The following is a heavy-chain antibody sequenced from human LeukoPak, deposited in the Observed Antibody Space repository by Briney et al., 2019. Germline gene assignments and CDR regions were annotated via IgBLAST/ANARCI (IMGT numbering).Heavy chain of an antibody. D-gene: IGHD3-22*01. Sequence: ASVKVSCKASGGTFSSYGISWVRQAPGQGLEWMGWISAYNGNTNYAQKLQGRVTMTTDTSTSTAYMELRSLRSDDAAVYYCARGSYYDSSGYYYTFDYWGQGTLVTVSS. CDR3: ARGSYYDSSGYYYTFDY. V-gene: IGHV1-18*01. J-gene: IGHJ4*02. CDR1: GGTFSSYG. CDR2: ISAYNGNT.